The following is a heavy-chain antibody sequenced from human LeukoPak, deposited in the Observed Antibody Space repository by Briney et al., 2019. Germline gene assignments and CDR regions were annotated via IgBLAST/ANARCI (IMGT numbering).Heavy chain of an antibody. CDR3: ARVSRSSSREDY. V-gene: IGHV4-34*01. D-gene: IGHD6-6*01. Sequence: SETLSFTCAVYGGSFSGYYWSWIRQPPGKGLEWIGEINHSGSTNYNPSLKSRVTISVDTSKNQFSLKLSSVTAADTAVNYCARVSRSSSREDYWGQGTLVTVSS. CDR2: INHSGST. CDR1: GGSFSGYY. J-gene: IGHJ4*02.